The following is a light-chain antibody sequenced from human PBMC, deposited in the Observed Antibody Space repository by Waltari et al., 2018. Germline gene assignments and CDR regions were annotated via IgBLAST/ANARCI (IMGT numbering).Light chain of an antibody. CDR2: GAS. V-gene: IGKV3D-15*02. J-gene: IGKJ3*01. Sequence: EIVMMQSPATLSVSPGERATLSCRASQSVSSNLAWYQQKPGQAPRLLIYGASTKATGISARFSGSGSGTEFTLTISSLQSEDFAVYYCQQYISFFTFGPGTTVDIK. CDR3: QQYISFFT. CDR1: QSVSSN.